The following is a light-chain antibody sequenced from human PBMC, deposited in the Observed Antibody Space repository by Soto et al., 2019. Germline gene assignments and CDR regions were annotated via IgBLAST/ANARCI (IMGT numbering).Light chain of an antibody. V-gene: IGKV3-20*01. Sequence: EIVLTQSPGTLSLSPGERATLSCRASHSVSSSYLAWYQQKPGQAPRLLIYGASSRATGIPDRFSGSGSGTDFTLTISRLEPEDFAVYYCQQYGSSRPYTFGQGTKLEIK. J-gene: IGKJ2*01. CDR3: QQYGSSRPYT. CDR1: HSVSSSY. CDR2: GAS.